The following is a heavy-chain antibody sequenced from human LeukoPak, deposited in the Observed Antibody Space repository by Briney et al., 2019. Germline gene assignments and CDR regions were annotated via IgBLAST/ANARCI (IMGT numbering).Heavy chain of an antibody. CDR2: IYYSGST. V-gene: IGHV4-39*01. J-gene: IGHJ5*02. Sequence: SETLSLTCSVSGGSISSSSYYWGWIRQPLGKGLEWIGSIYYSGSTYYNPSLKSRVTISVDTSKNQFSLKLSSVTAADTAVYYCARPRSSGWTPQFDPWGQGTLVTVSS. CDR3: ARPRSSGWTPQFDP. CDR1: GGSISSSSYY. D-gene: IGHD6-19*01.